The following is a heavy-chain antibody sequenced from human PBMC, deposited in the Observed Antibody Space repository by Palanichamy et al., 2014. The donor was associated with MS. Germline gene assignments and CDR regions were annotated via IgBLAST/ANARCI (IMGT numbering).Heavy chain of an antibody. D-gene: IGHD6-13*01. J-gene: IGHJ2*01. CDR3: ARREEYSSSWNENYWYFDL. V-gene: IGHV3-11*01. CDR2: ISSSGSTI. Sequence: SISSSGSTIYYADSVRGRFTISRDNAKNSLYLQMNSLRAEDTAVYYCARREEYSSSWNENYWYFDLWGRGTLVTVSS.